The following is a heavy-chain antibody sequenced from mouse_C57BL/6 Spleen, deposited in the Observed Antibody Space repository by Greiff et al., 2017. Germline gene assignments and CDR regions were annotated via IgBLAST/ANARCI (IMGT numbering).Heavy chain of an antibody. D-gene: IGHD2-5*01. CDR3: ARSGAYYSNPWFAD. CDR2: IDPSDSYT. V-gene: IGHV1-69*01. J-gene: IGHJ3*01. Sequence: QVQLQQPGAELVMPGASVKLSCKASGYTFTSYWMHWVKQRPGQGLEWIGEIDPSDSYTNYNQKFKGKSTLTVDKSSSTAYMQLSSLTSEDSAVYYCARSGAYYSNPWFADWGQGTLVTVSA. CDR1: GYTFTSYW.